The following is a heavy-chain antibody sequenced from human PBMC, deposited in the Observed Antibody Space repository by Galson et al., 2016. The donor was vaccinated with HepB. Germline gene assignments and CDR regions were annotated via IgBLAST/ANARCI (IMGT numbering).Heavy chain of an antibody. CDR2: IYISGGA. V-gene: IGHV3-53*01. CDR3: ARGGPHNNYFDY. J-gene: IGHJ4*02. CDR1: GFTVSSNY. Sequence: SLRLSCAASGFTVSSNYMNWVRQPPGKGLEWVSLIYISGGAYYADSVKGRFIFSRDNSKNTLYLQMNSLRAEDTAIYYCARGGPHNNYFDYWGQGTLVTVSS. D-gene: IGHD1-1*01.